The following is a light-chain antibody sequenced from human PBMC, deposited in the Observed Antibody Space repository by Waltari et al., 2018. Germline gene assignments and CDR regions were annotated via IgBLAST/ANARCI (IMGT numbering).Light chain of an antibody. Sequence: DVVMTQSPLSLPVTLGPPASIPCTPSQSLVHSDGNTYLAWFQQRPGQSPRRLIYKVSNRESGVPDRFSASGSGTDFTLKISRVEAEDVGVYYCMQGTHWPLTFGGGTKVEIK. V-gene: IGKV2-30*02. CDR3: MQGTHWPLT. CDR2: KVS. J-gene: IGKJ4*01. CDR1: QSLVHSDGNTY.